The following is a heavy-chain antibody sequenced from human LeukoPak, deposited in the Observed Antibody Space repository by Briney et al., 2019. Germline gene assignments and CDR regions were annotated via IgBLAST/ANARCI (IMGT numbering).Heavy chain of an antibody. D-gene: IGHD3-3*01. CDR3: ARGGPARFLEWLFLEVDY. CDR1: GYTFTGYY. V-gene: IGHV1-18*04. J-gene: IGHJ4*02. Sequence: GASVKVSCKASGYTFTGYYMHWVRQAPGQGLEWMGWISAYNGNTNYAQKLQGRVTMTTDTSTSTAYMELRSLRSDDTAVYYCARGGPARFLEWLFLEVDYWGQGTLVTVSS. CDR2: ISAYNGNT.